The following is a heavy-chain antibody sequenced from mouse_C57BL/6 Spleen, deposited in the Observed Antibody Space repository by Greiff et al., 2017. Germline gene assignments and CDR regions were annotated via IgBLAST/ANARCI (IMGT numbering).Heavy chain of an antibody. CDR3: ARTPLAMDY. Sequence: EVKLVESGPELVKPGASVKIPCKASGYTFTDYNMDWVKQSHGKSLEWIGDINPNNGGTIYNQKFKGKATLTVDKSSSTAYMELRSLTSEDTAVYYCARTPLAMDYWGQGTSVTVSS. CDR2: INPNNGGT. D-gene: IGHD6-1*01. J-gene: IGHJ4*01. CDR1: GYTFTDYN. V-gene: IGHV1-18*01.